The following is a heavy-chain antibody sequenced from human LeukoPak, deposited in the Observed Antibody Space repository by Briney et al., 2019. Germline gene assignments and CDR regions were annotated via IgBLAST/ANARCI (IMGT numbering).Heavy chain of an antibody. D-gene: IGHD2-2*01. CDR1: GFTFSDYY. J-gene: IGHJ4*02. CDR3: ARDPLIGSTYTTAWGY. CDR2: SSSTGNII. V-gene: IGHV3-11*04. Sequence: PGGSLRLSSAASGFTFSDYYMTWIRQAPGKGLEWVSYSSSTGNIIFYADSVKGRFTISRDNAKNSLYLQMNSLRAEDTAVYYCARDPLIGSTYTTAWGYWGQGTLVTVSS.